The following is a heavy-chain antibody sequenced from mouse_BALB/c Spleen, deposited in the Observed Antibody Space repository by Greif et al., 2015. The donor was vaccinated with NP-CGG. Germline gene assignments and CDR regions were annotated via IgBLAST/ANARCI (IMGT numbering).Heavy chain of an antibody. V-gene: IGHV5-17*02. CDR1: GFTFSSFG. CDR3: ARAEYYGSSDWYVDV. CDR2: ISSGSSTI. D-gene: IGHD1-1*01. Sequence: EVQLQQSGGGLVQPGGSRKLSCAASGFTFSSFGMHWVRQAPEKGLEWVAHISSGSSTIYYADTVTGRFTISRDNPKNTLFRQMTSLRSEDTAMYYCARAEYYGSSDWYVDVWGAGTTVTVSS. J-gene: IGHJ1*01.